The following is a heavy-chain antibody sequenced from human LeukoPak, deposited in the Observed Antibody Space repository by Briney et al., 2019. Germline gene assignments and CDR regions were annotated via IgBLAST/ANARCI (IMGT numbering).Heavy chain of an antibody. CDR3: AKDKGDGMSIDSGYFDY. D-gene: IGHD3-10*01. CDR1: GFTFSTYG. V-gene: IGHV3-23*01. J-gene: IGHJ4*02. Sequence: GGSLRLSCAASGFTFSTYGMSWVRQAPGKGLEWVSGISGRGGSTHYADSVKGRFTISRDNSKNTLYLQMNSLRAEDTALYYCAKDKGDGMSIDSGYFDYWGQGTLVTVSS. CDR2: ISGRGGST.